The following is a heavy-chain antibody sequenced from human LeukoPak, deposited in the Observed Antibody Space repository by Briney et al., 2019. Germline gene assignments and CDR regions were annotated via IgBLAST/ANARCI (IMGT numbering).Heavy chain of an antibody. Sequence: GGSLRLSCAASGFTFSSYAMSWVRQAPGKGLEWVSAISGSGGSTYYADSVKGRFTISRDNSKNTLYLQMNSLRAEDTAVYYCAKDQIHTVVTPRYFDYWGQGTLVTVSS. D-gene: IGHD4-23*01. CDR3: AKDQIHTVVTPRYFDY. V-gene: IGHV3-23*01. CDR2: ISGSGGST. CDR1: GFTFSSYA. J-gene: IGHJ4*02.